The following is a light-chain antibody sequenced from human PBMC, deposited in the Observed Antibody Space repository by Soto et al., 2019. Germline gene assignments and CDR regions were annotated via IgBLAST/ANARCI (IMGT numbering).Light chain of an antibody. Sequence: DIVLTQSPGTLSLSPGESATLSCRASETVNNNFLGWYQQKPGQAPRILIFAASRRATGIPDRFSGSGSGTDFTLTISRLEPEDFGVYYCQQYGSSPPYTCGQGTKLDIK. J-gene: IGKJ2*01. CDR1: ETVNNNF. CDR3: QQYGSSPPYT. CDR2: AAS. V-gene: IGKV3-20*01.